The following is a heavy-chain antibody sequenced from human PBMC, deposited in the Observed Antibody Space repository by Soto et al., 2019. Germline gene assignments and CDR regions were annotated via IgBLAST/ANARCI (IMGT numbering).Heavy chain of an antibody. V-gene: IGHV3-30-3*01. CDR2: ISYDGSNK. Sequence: GGSLRLSCAASGFTFSSYAMHWVRQAPGKGLEWVAVISYDGSNKYYADSVKGRFTISRDNSKNTLYLQMNSLRAEDTAVYYCAXDGSYMTTVTTDYGMDVWGQGTTVTVSS. CDR1: GFTFSSYA. J-gene: IGHJ6*02. CDR3: AXDGSYMTTVTTDYGMDV. D-gene: IGHD4-17*01.